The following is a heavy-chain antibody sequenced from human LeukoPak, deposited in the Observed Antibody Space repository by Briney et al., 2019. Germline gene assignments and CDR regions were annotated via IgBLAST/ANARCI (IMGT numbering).Heavy chain of an antibody. V-gene: IGHV1-2*02. J-gene: IGHJ3*02. CDR3: ASDSVSSGWEGDAFDI. CDR1: GYTFTGYY. D-gene: IGHD6-19*01. Sequence: ASVKVSCKASGYTFTGYYMHWVRQAPGQGLEWMGWINPDSGGTNYAQKFQGRVTMTRDTSISTAYMELSRLSSVTAADTAVYYCASDSVSSGWEGDAFDIWGQGTMVTVSS. CDR2: INPDSGGT.